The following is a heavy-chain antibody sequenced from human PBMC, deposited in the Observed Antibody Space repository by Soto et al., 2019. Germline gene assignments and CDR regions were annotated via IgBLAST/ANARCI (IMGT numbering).Heavy chain of an antibody. V-gene: IGHV4-39*01. CDR2: IYYSGST. CDR1: GGSISSSSYY. CDR3: ARLRSGSYYTPEYCQH. D-gene: IGHD1-26*01. Sequence: QLQLQESGPGLVKPSETLSLTCTVSGGSISSSSYYWGWIRPPPGKGLEWIGSIYYSGSTYYNPSLKSRSPLSVDTSKNQFSLKRSAVTAADTAVYYCARLRSGSYYTPEYCQHWGQGTLVTVSS. J-gene: IGHJ1*01.